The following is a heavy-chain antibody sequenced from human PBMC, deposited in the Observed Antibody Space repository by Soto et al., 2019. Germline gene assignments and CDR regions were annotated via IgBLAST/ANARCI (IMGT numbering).Heavy chain of an antibody. Sequence: PSQTLSLTCALSGDSVSSYSAAWNWFRQSPSRGLEWLGRTYYRSKWYNDYEASVKSRITIDPNTSKNQFSLQLNSVTPEETAVYWCARELELLSGSRYSYYGMDVWGQGTTVTVSS. J-gene: IGHJ6*02. CDR3: ARELELLSGSRYSYYGMDV. CDR1: GDSVSSYSAA. CDR2: TYYRSKWYN. D-gene: IGHD1-7*01. V-gene: IGHV6-1*01.